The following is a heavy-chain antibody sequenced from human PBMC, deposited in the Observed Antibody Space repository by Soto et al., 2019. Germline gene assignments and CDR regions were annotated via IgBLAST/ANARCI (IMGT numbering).Heavy chain of an antibody. V-gene: IGHV3-23*01. Sequence: EVQLLESGGGLVQPGGSLRLSCAASGFTFSSYAIGGVRQAPGKGLEWVSIITSDGRTYYADSVKGRFTISRDNSKNPGYVQMNSLRPEDTAVYYCAKNYSTVTTDPLSVVLFDYWGQGALVALAS. CDR3: AKNYSTVTTDPLSVVLFDY. D-gene: IGHD4-17*01. J-gene: IGHJ4*02. CDR1: GFTFSSYA. CDR2: IITSDGRT.